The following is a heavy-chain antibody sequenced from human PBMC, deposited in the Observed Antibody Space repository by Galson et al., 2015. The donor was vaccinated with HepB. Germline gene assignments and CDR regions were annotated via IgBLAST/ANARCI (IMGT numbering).Heavy chain of an antibody. D-gene: IGHD5/OR15-5a*01. Sequence: SETLSLTCTVSGDSISNYYWSWIRQPPGKGLEWIAYIHHSGSINYTPSLRSRVTIPLDTSKNQISLTLNSVTAPDTAVYYCAVVSYDAFDVWGQGTMVTVSS. V-gene: IGHV4-59*01. CDR1: GDSISNYY. CDR2: IHHSGSI. CDR3: AVVSYDAFDV. J-gene: IGHJ3*01.